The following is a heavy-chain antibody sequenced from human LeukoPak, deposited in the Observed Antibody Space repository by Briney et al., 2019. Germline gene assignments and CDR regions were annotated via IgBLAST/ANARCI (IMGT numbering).Heavy chain of an antibody. CDR1: GYRFASYW. D-gene: IGHD2-21*02. CDR3: VRLLTAMVDY. CDR2: IYPGDSEV. Sequence: GESLKISCTGSGYRFASYWIGWVRQKPGKGLEWMGVIYPGDSEVRYSPSFQGQITISADESISTAYLQWSSLEASDTAIYYCVRLLTAMVDYWGQGTLVTVSS. J-gene: IGHJ4*02. V-gene: IGHV5-51*01.